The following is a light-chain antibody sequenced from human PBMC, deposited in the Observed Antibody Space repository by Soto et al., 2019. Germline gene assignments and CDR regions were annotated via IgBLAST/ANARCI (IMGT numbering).Light chain of an antibody. J-gene: IGKJ5*01. CDR3: QQYGSLIT. V-gene: IGKV3-20*01. Sequence: EIVVTQSPGTLSLSPGERATVSCRASQSVSSSYLAWYQQKPGQAPRLLIYGASIRATGIPGRFSGSGSGTHFTLTISRLQPENFAVYYCQQYGSLITFGQGTRREIK. CDR1: QSVSSSY. CDR2: GAS.